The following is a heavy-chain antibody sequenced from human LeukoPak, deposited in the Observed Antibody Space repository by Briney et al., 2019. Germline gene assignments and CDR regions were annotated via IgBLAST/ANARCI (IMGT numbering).Heavy chain of an antibody. Sequence: GGSLRLSCAASGFTFSSYGMHWVRQAPGKGLEWVAVIWYDGSNKYYADSVKGRFTISRDNSKNTLYLQMNSLRAEDTAVYCCARKGGYSFHFDYWGQGTLVTVSS. CDR1: GFTFSSYG. D-gene: IGHD5-18*01. CDR3: ARKGGYSFHFDY. CDR2: IWYDGSNK. J-gene: IGHJ4*02. V-gene: IGHV3-33*01.